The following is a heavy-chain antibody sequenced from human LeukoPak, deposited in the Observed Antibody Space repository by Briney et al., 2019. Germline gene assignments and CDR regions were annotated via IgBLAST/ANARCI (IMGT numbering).Heavy chain of an antibody. V-gene: IGHV4-4*07. D-gene: IGHD4-17*01. CDR2: LYRSGRS. J-gene: IGHJ2*01. CDR1: GGSISNYY. Sequence: SETLSLTCIVSGGSISNYYWSWIRQPAGKALEWIGRLYRSGRSNYNPSLKSRVTMSVDTSKNQFSLKLNSVTAADTAVYYCAREASVTSLVPYWYFDLWGRGTLVTVSS. CDR3: AREASVTSLVPYWYFDL.